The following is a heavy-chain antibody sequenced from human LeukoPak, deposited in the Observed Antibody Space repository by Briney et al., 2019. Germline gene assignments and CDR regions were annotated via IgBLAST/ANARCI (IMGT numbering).Heavy chain of an antibody. CDR1: GFTFSSYA. Sequence: GGSLRLSCAASGFTFSSYAMSWVRQAPGKGLEWVSAISGSGGSTYYADSVKGRFTISRDNSKNTLYLQMNSLRADDTAVYYCARDIHYYYGMDVWGQGTTVTVSS. CDR3: ARDIHYYYGMDV. D-gene: IGHD2-15*01. J-gene: IGHJ6*02. V-gene: IGHV3-23*01. CDR2: ISGSGGST.